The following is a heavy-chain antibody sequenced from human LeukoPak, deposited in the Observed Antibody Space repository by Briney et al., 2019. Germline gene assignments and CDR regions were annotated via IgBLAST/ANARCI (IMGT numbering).Heavy chain of an antibody. V-gene: IGHV1-69*13. CDR3: TTRACHAGGCSSSFYYYYGLHF. J-gene: IGHJ6*02. CDR2: IIPIFGTA. CDR1: GNSISNYA. Sequence: SVKVSCKASGNSISNYAVSWVRQAPGQGFEWMGGIIPIFGTADYAQKFQGRVTITADQSTSTTYMALSSLKSEDTATYYCTTRACHAGGCSSSFYYYYGLHFWGQGTRSPSR. D-gene: IGHD3-16*01.